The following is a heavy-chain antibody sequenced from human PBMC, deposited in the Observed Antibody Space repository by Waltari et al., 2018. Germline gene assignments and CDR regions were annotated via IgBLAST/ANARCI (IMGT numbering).Heavy chain of an antibody. Sequence: EVQLVESGGGLVKPEGSLRLSCAASGCSFSSYSMHWLRQAPGKVLEWVSSISSSTTYIHYADSVKGRFTISRDNAKNSLYLQMNSLRVEDTAVYYCVSGGWGFYFDYWGQGTVVTVSS. CDR2: ISSSTTYI. CDR3: VSGGWGFYFDY. D-gene: IGHD7-27*01. J-gene: IGHJ4*02. V-gene: IGHV3-21*01. CDR1: GCSFSSYS.